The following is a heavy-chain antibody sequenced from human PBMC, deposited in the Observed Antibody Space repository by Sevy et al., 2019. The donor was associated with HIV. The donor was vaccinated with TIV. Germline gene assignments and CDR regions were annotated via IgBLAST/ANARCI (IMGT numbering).Heavy chain of an antibody. CDR1: GYTLTELS. D-gene: IGHD2-2*01. J-gene: IGHJ5*02. Sequence: ASGKVSCKVSGYTLTELSMHWVRQAPGKGLEWMGGFDPEDGETIYAQKFQGRVTMTEDTSTDTAYMELSSLRSEDTAVYYCATRSGQLPKGWFDPWGQGTLVTVSS. CDR2: FDPEDGET. V-gene: IGHV1-24*01. CDR3: ATRSGQLPKGWFDP.